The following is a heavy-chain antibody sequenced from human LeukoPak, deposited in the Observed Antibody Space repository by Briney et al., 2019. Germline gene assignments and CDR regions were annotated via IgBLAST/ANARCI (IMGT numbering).Heavy chain of an antibody. CDR1: GNYW. Sequence: GGSLRLSCAASGNYWMHWVRQAPGKGLVWISHINSDGSWTSYADSVKGRFTISKDNAKNTVYLQMNSLRAEDTAVYYCAKDVELLSLTAFDYWGQGTLVTVSS. V-gene: IGHV3-74*01. CDR2: INSDGSWT. D-gene: IGHD3-10*01. CDR3: AKDVELLSLTAFDY. J-gene: IGHJ4*02.